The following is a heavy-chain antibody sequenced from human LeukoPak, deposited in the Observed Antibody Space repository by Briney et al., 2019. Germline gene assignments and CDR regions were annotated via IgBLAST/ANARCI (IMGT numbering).Heavy chain of an antibody. D-gene: IGHD6-25*01. Sequence: GGSLRLSCAASGFTFNSHWMHWVRQAPGKGLVWVSRINTDGFNTIYADSVKGRFTISRDNAKNTLYLQMNSLKTEDTAVYYCTRASPTRSGCYYFDYWGQGTLVTVSS. V-gene: IGHV3-74*01. J-gene: IGHJ4*02. CDR3: TRASPTRSGCYYFDY. CDR1: GFTFNSHW. CDR2: INTDGFNT.